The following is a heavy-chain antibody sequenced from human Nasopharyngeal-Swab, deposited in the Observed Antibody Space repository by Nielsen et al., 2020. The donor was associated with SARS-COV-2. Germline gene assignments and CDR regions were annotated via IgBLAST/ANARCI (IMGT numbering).Heavy chain of an antibody. CDR1: GFTFSSYA. D-gene: IGHD2-2*01. J-gene: IGHJ6*02. CDR3: ADDIVVLPAVNLGDYYALDV. CDR2: IWYIGDNK. Sequence: GGPLRLSCAASGFTFSSYAMHWVRQAPGKGLEWVALIWYIGDNKYYADSVKGRFTISRDNSKNTLYLQMNSLRAEDTAVYYCADDIVVLPAVNLGDYYALDVWGPGTTVTVSS. V-gene: IGHV3-33*06.